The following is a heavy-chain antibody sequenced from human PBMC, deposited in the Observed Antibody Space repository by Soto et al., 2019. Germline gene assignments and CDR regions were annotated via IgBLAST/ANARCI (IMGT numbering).Heavy chain of an antibody. J-gene: IGHJ6*02. CDR3: ARDPWYYDILTGLIPYGMDG. V-gene: IGHV4-61*01. CDR2: IYYSGST. CDR1: GGSVSSGSYY. D-gene: IGHD3-9*01. Sequence: PSETLSLTCTVSGGSVSSGSYYWSWIRQNPGQGLEWIGYIYYSGSTNYNPSLKSRVTISVDTSKDQFSLKLSSVTAADTAVYYCARDPWYYDILTGLIPYGMDGWGQGTTVSVAS.